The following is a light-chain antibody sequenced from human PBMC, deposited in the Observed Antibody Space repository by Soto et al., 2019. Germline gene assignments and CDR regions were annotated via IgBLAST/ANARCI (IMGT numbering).Light chain of an antibody. V-gene: IGKV3-15*01. CDR1: QSVGSY. CDR2: GAS. J-gene: IGKJ3*01. Sequence: EIVLTQSPGTLSVSAGERATFSCRASQSVGSYLAWYQQKPGQAPRLLIYGASNRATGVPARFSGSGSGTDFTLTISSLQPEDFAHYYCQQYGSSLTFGPGTKVDIK. CDR3: QQYGSSLT.